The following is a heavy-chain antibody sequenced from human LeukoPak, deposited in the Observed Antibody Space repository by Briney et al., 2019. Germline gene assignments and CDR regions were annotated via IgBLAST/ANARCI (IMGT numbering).Heavy chain of an antibody. Sequence: PSETLSLTCAVYGGSFSGYYWSWIRQPPGKGLEWIGEINHSGSTNYNPSLKSRVTISVDTSKNQFSLKLSSVTAADTAVYYCARVRGATNIAARPTDYWGQGTLVTVSS. CDR1: GGSFSGYY. CDR3: ARVRGATNIAARPTDY. CDR2: INHSGST. D-gene: IGHD6-6*01. J-gene: IGHJ4*02. V-gene: IGHV4-34*01.